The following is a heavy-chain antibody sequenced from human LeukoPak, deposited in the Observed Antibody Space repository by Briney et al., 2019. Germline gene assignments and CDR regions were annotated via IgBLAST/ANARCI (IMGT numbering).Heavy chain of an antibody. CDR1: GGSISSSSYY. CDR2: IYYSGST. V-gene: IGHV4-39*01. CDR3: ARRSLGHSRGGPPVDY. D-gene: IGHD1/OR15-1a*01. Sequence: SETLSLTCTVSGGSISSSSYYWGWIRQPPGKGLEWIGSIYYSGSTYYNPSLKSRVTISVDTSKNQFSLKLSSVTAADTAVYYCARRSLGHSRGGPPVDYWGQGTLVTVSS. J-gene: IGHJ4*02.